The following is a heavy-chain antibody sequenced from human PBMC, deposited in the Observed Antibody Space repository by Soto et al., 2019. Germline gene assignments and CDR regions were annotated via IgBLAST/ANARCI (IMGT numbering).Heavy chain of an antibody. J-gene: IGHJ4*02. D-gene: IGHD2-21*02. CDR3: AREAYCGGDCYSDLGFYFDY. V-gene: IGHV3-33*01. CDR2: IWYDGSNK. Sequence: GGSLRLSCAASGFTFSSYGRHWVRQAPGKGLEWVAVIWYDGSNKYYADSVKGRFTISRDNSKDTLYLQMNSLRAEDTAVYYCAREAYCGGDCYSDLGFYFDYWGQGTMVTVYS. CDR1: GFTFSSYG.